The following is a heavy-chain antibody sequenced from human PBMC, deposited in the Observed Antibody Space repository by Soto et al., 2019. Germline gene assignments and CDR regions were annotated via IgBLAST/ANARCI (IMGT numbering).Heavy chain of an antibody. V-gene: IGHV3-23*01. J-gene: IGHJ4*02. CDR2: ISGSGGST. CDR3: AKDRPKLRFLEWLLWGGFDY. CDR1: GFTSSSHA. D-gene: IGHD3-3*01. Sequence: PGGSLRLSCAASGFTSSSHAMSWVRQAPRKGLEWVSAISGSGGSTYYADSVKGRFTISRDNSKNTLYLQMNSLRAEDTAVYYCAKDRPKLRFLEWLLWGGFDYWGQGTLVTV.